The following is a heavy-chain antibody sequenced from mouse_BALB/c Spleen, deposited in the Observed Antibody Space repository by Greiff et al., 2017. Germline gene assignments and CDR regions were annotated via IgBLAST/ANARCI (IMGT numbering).Heavy chain of an antibody. CDR3: AKQREDHEAWFAY. V-gene: IGHV2-6-5*01. Sequence: VQRVESGPGLVAPSQSLSITCTVSGFSLTDYGVSWIRQPPGKGLEWLGVIWGGGSTYYNSALKSRLSISKDNSKSQVFLKMNSLQTDDTAMYYCAKQREDHEAWFAYWGQGTLVTVSA. CDR1: GFSLTDYG. CDR2: IWGGGST. J-gene: IGHJ3*01.